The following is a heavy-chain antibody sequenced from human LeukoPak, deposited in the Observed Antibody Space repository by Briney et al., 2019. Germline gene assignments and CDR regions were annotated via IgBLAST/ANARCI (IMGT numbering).Heavy chain of an antibody. CDR2: INHGGST. CDR1: GGSFSGYY. D-gene: IGHD3-16*02. Sequence: SETLSLTCAVYGGSFSGYYWSWIRQPPGKGLEWIGEINHGGSTNYNPSLKSRVTISVDTSKNQFSLKLSSVTAADTAVYYCARGGRRGYDYVWGSYRLDYWGQGTLVTVSS. J-gene: IGHJ4*02. CDR3: ARGGRRGYDYVWGSYRLDY. V-gene: IGHV4-34*01.